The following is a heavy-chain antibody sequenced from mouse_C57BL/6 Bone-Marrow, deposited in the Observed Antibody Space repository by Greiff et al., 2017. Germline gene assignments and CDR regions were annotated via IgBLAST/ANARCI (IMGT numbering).Heavy chain of an antibody. D-gene: IGHD2-3*01. J-gene: IGHJ4*01. V-gene: IGHV1-64*01. CDR3: ARDGCDCYVDY. CDR2: IHPNSGST. Sequence: QVHVKQPGAELVKPGASVKLSCKASGYTFTSYWMHWVKQRPGQGLEWIGMIHPNSGSTNYNEKFKSKDTLTVDQSSSTAYMQLSSLTSEDSAVXNCARDGCDCYVDYWGQGTSVTVSS. CDR1: GYTFTSYW.